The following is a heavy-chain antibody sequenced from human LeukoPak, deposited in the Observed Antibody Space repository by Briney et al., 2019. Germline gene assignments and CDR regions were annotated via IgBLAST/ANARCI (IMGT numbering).Heavy chain of an antibody. CDR3: AKGEAHAFWSGYYFDY. CDR2: LGGSGSTT. V-gene: IGHV3-23*01. J-gene: IGHJ4*02. D-gene: IGHD3-3*01. Sequence: GGSLRLSCAASASTFSSYVMSWVRQAPGKGLEWISTLGGSGSTTYYADSIKGRFIISRYNSKNTLYLQMNSLRAEDTAVYYCAKGEAHAFWSGYYFDYWGQGTLVTVSS. CDR1: ASTFSSYV.